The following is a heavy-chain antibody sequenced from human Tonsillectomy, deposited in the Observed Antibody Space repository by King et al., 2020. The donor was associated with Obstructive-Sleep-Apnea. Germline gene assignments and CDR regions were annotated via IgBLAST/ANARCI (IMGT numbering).Heavy chain of an antibody. CDR2: IYPGDSDT. V-gene: IGHV5-51*01. CDR3: ARISDYYGSGRPYYFDY. J-gene: IGHJ4*02. Sequence: VQLVESGAEVKKPGESLKISCKGSGYSFTSYWIGWVRQMPGKGLEWMGIIYPGDSDTRYSPSFQGQVTISADKSFSTVHLQWSSLKASDTAMYYCARISDYYGSGRPYYFDYWGQGTLVTVSS. D-gene: IGHD3-10*01. CDR1: GYSFTSYW.